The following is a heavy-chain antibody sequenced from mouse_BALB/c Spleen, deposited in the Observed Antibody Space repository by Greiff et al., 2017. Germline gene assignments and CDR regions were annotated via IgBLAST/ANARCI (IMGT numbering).Heavy chain of an antibody. D-gene: IGHD1-1*01. J-gene: IGHJ3*01. CDR2: ISSGGSYT. V-gene: IGHV5-9-4*01. CDR3: ARGDYGSSWFAY. Sequence: DVKLVESGGGLVKPGGSLKLSCAASGFTFSSYAMSWVRQSPEKRLEWVAEISSGGSYTYYPDTVTGRFTISRDNAKNTLYLQMSSLRSEDTAMYYCARGDYGSSWFAYWGQGTLVTVSA. CDR1: GFTFSSYA.